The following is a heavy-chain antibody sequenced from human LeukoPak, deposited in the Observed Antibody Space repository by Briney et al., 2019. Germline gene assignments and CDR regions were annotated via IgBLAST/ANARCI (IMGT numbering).Heavy chain of an antibody. CDR2: ISFDGTNK. V-gene: IGHV3-30*03. D-gene: IGHD1-1*01. J-gene: IGHJ4*02. Sequence: PGRSLRLSCAASGFTFSSYGMHWVRQAPGKGLEWVAVISFDGTNKYYADSVQGRFTISRDKDKNTLYLQMNSLRAEDTAVYYCATHWHWGQGTLVTVSS. CDR1: GFTFSSYG. CDR3: ATHWH.